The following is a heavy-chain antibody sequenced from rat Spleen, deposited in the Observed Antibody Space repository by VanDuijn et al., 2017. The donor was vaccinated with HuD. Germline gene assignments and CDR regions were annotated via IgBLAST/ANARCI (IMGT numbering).Heavy chain of an antibody. Sequence: QVQLKESGPGLVQPSETLSLTCTVSGFSLTSYTVSWVRQPPGKGLEWIAAISSGGSTYYNSALKSRLSISRDTSKSQVFLKMNSLQTEDTATYYCARTYRYKIDYWGQGVMVTVSS. J-gene: IGHJ2*01. CDR3: ARTYRYKIDY. V-gene: IGHV2-6*01. CDR1: GFSLTSYT. D-gene: IGHD1-5*01. CDR2: ISSGGST.